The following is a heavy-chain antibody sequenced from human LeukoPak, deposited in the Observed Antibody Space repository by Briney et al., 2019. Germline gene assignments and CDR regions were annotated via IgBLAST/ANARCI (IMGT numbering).Heavy chain of an antibody. CDR2: ISGSGGST. Sequence: PGGSLRLSRAASGFTFSSYAMSWVRQAPGKGLEWVSAISGSGGSTYYADSVKGRFTISRDNSKNTLYLQMNSLRAEDTAVYYCAKYLWFGELYFDYWGQGTLVTVSS. J-gene: IGHJ4*02. D-gene: IGHD3-10*01. CDR1: GFTFSSYA. CDR3: AKYLWFGELYFDY. V-gene: IGHV3-23*01.